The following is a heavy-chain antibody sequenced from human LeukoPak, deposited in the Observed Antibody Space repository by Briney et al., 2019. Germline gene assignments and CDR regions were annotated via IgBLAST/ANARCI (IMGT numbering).Heavy chain of an antibody. CDR2: IYTSGST. J-gene: IGHJ6*02. D-gene: IGHD3-3*01. CDR1: GGSINSYY. V-gene: IGHV4-4*07. Sequence: SETLSLTCTVSGGSINSYYWGWIRQAAGKGLEWIGRIYTSGSTDYNPSLKSRVTMSVDTSKNQFSLKLTSVTAADTAVYYCAWSSYYSYSDMDVWGQGTTVTVSS. CDR3: AWSSYYSYSDMDV.